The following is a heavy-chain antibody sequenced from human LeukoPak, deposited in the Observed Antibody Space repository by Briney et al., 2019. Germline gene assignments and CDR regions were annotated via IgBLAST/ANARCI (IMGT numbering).Heavy chain of an antibody. D-gene: IGHD2-21*02. J-gene: IGHJ6*02. CDR2: IYYSGST. CDR1: GGSISSGGYY. Sequence: PSETLSLTCTVSGGSISSGGYYWSWIRQHPGKGLEWIGYIYYSGSTYYNPSLKSRVTISVDTSKNQFSLKLSSVTAADTAVYYCARDYIVVVTANYYYYGMDVWGQGTTATVSS. V-gene: IGHV4-31*03. CDR3: ARDYIVVVTANYYYYGMDV.